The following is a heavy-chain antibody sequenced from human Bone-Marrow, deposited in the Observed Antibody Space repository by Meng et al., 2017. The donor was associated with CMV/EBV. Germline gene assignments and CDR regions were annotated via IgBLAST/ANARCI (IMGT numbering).Heavy chain of an antibody. J-gene: IGHJ6*02. V-gene: IGHV3-21*01. CDR3: ARDSSIAAAAPSEYYYYYYGMDV. D-gene: IGHD6-13*01. CDR1: GFTFSSYS. Sequence: GGSLRLSCAASGFTFSSYSMNWVRQAPGKGLEWVSSISSSSSYIYYADSVKGRFTISRDNAKNPLYLQMNSLRAEDTAVYYCARDSSIAAAAPSEYYYYYYGMDVWGQGTTVTVSS. CDR2: ISSSSSYI.